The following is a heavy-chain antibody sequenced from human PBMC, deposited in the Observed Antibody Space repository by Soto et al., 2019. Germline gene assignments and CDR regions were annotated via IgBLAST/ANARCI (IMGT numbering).Heavy chain of an antibody. Sequence: GESLKISCAASGFTFNSYWMHWVRQVPGKGLECVSRIDGDGTTTHYADSVKGRFTISRDNAKNTLYLQMNSLRAEDSAVYLCARRIAVAGTYDHWGQGTLVTVSS. CDR3: ARRIAVAGTYDH. V-gene: IGHV3-74*01. D-gene: IGHD6-19*01. CDR2: IDGDGTTT. CDR1: GFTFNSYW. J-gene: IGHJ4*02.